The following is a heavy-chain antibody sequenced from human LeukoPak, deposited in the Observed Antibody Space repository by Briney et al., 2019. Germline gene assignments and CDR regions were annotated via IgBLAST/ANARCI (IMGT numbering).Heavy chain of an antibody. V-gene: IGHV4-4*07. CDR3: ARDRYYYDSSGYYRLDC. D-gene: IGHD3-22*01. CDR1: GGSLSSYY. CDR2: IYTSGST. Sequence: SETLSLTCTLSGGSLSSYYWSWIRQPAGKGLEWIGRIYTSGSTNYNPSLKSRVTMSVDTSKNQFSLRLSSVTAADTAVYYCARDRYYYDSSGYYRLDCWGQGTLVTVSS. J-gene: IGHJ4*02.